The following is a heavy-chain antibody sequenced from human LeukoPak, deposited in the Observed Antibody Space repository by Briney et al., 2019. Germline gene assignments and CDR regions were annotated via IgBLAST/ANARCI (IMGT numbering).Heavy chain of an antibody. V-gene: IGHV4-59*01. CDR1: GGSISSYY. Sequence: SETLSLTCTVSGGSISSYYWSWIRQPPGKGLEWIGYIYYSGNTNYNPSLKSRVTISVDTSKNQFSLKLSSVTAADTAVYYCARDYGGYSYENYYFDYWGQGALVTVSS. CDR2: IYYSGNT. CDR3: ARDYGGYSYENYYFDY. D-gene: IGHD5-18*01. J-gene: IGHJ4*02.